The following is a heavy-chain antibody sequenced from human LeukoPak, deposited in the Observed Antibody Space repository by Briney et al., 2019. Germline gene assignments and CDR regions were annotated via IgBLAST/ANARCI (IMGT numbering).Heavy chain of an antibody. CDR3: ARDLSWFGDFNWFDP. V-gene: IGHV3-21*01. J-gene: IGHJ5*02. CDR1: GFTFSSYE. CDR2: ISSSSSYI. Sequence: GGSLRLSCAASGFTFSSYEMNWVRQAPGKGLEWVSSISSSSSYIYYADSVKGRFTISRDNAKNSLYLQMNSLRAEDTAVYYCARDLSWFGDFNWFDPWGQGTLVTVSS. D-gene: IGHD3-10*01.